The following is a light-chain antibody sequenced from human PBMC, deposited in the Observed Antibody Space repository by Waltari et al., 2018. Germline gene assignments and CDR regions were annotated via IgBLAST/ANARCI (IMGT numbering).Light chain of an antibody. V-gene: IGKV1-39*01. Sequence: DTQMTQSPSSLSASVGDRITITCRASQSVSTCLNWYQQKPGKAPNLLIYGASTLQSGVPSRFSGSGFGTDFTLTIDGLQPEDFATYYCQQTYNILPLAFGGGTRVEIK. CDR1: QSVSTC. CDR3: QQTYNILPLA. CDR2: GAS. J-gene: IGKJ4*01.